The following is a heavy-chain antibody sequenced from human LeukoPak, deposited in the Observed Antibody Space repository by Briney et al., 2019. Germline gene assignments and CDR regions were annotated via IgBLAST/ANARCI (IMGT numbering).Heavy chain of an antibody. Sequence: PGGSLRLSCAASGFTFSSYGMHWVRQAPGKGLEWVAVIWYDGSNKYYADSVKGRFTISRDNPKNTLYVQMNSLRAEDTAVYYCARGRGADYGGNSGYFDYWGQGTLVTVSS. CDR3: ARGRGADYGGNSGYFDY. J-gene: IGHJ4*02. V-gene: IGHV3-33*01. CDR2: IWYDGSNK. CDR1: GFTFSSYG. D-gene: IGHD4-23*01.